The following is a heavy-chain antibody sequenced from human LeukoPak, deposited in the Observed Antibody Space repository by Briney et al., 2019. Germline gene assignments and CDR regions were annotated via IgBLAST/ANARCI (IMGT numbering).Heavy chain of an antibody. CDR3: ATRSTISGVVISSRDDAFDI. CDR2: IYPGDSDT. J-gene: IGHJ3*02. V-gene: IGHV5-51*01. CDR1: GYSFTSYW. Sequence: GESLKISCKGSGYSFTSYWIGWVRQMPGKGLEWMGIIYPGDSDTRYSPSFQGQVTISADKSISTAYLQWSSLKASDTAMYYCATRSTISGVVISSRDDAFDIWGQGTMVTVSS. D-gene: IGHD3-3*01.